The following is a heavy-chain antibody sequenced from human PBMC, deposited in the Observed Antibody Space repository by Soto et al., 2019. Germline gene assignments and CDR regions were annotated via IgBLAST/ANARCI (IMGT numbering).Heavy chain of an antibody. V-gene: IGHV4-59*12. Sequence: PSETLSLTCTVSGGSISSYYWSWIRQPPGKGLEWIGEIYHSGSTNYNPSLKSRVTISVDKSKNQFSLKLSSVTAADTAVYYCARWLAVAGTEGDYWGQGTLVTVSS. CDR3: ARWLAVAGTEGDY. J-gene: IGHJ4*02. CDR2: IYHSGST. CDR1: GGSISSYY. D-gene: IGHD6-19*01.